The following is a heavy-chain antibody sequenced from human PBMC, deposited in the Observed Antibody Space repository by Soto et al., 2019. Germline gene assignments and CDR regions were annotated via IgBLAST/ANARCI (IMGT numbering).Heavy chain of an antibody. CDR2: INPNSGGT. J-gene: IGHJ4*02. V-gene: IGHV1-2*02. D-gene: IGHD6-6*01. CDR3: ARGGRSSLDY. Sequence: QVQLVQSGAEVKKPGASVKVSCKASGYTFTGYYMHWVRQAPGQGPEWMGWINPNSGGTTYAQKFQGRVTVTRDTSISAAYMELSSLRSDDKAVYYCARGGRSSLDYWGQGTLVTVSS. CDR1: GYTFTGYY.